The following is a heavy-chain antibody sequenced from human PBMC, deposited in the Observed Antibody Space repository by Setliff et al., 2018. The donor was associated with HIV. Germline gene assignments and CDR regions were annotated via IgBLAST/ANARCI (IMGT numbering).Heavy chain of an antibody. CDR2: IRSKANNYAT. CDR3: TRHRGSFDY. D-gene: IGHD1-26*01. J-gene: IGHJ4*02. Sequence: GGSLRLSCAASGFSNSALHWVRQAPGKGLELVGRIRSKANNYATEYGASVKGRFIISRDDSKNMAYLQMNSLRTEDTAIYYCTRHRGSFDYWGLGTLVTVSS. CDR1: GFSNSA. V-gene: IGHV3-73*01.